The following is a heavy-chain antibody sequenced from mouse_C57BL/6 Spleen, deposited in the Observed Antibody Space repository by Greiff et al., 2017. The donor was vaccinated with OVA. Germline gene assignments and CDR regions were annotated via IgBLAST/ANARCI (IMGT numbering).Heavy chain of an antibody. Sequence: QVQLQQPGAELVMPGASVKLSCKASGYTFTSYWMHWVKQRPGQGLEWIGEIDPSDSYTNYNQKFKGKSTLTVDKSSSTAYMQLSSLTSEDSAVYYCARWGLRFAYWGQGTLVTVSA. V-gene: IGHV1-69*01. CDR3: ARWGLRFAY. CDR1: GYTFTSYW. J-gene: IGHJ3*01. D-gene: IGHD3-1*01. CDR2: IDPSDSYT.